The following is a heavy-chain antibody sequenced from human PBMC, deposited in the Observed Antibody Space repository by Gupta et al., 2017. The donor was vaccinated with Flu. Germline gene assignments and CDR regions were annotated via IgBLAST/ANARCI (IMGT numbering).Heavy chain of an antibody. J-gene: IGHJ6*02. V-gene: IGHV4-31*03. CDR2: IHYTGST. CDR3: AAVWFGEQYYYSHAMDV. Sequence: QVQLQESGPGLVKPSQTLSLTCTVSGGSISSVGYYWSWIRQHPGKGLEWIGYIHYTGSTYYNPSLRSRLSISRDASHNRFSVRMSYVTAADTAVYYCAAVWFGEQYYYSHAMDVWGQGTTGTVSS. CDR1: GGSISSVGYY. D-gene: IGHD3-10*01.